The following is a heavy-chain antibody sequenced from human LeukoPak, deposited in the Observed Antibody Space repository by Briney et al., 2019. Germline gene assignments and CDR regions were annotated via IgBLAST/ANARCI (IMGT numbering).Heavy chain of an antibody. CDR1: GFTFSSYE. CDR2: ISSSGSTI. CDR3: ARDKGGMVPFDY. D-gene: IGHD3-10*01. J-gene: IGHJ4*02. V-gene: IGHV3-48*03. Sequence: GGSLRLSCAASGFTFSSYEMNWVRQAPGKGLEWVSYISSSGSTIYYADSVKGRFTIARDDAKNSLYLQMNSLRAEDTAVYFCARDKGGMVPFDYWGQGTLVTVSS.